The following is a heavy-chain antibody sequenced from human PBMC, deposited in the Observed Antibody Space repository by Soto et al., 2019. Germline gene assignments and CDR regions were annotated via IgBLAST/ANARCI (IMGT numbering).Heavy chain of an antibody. CDR1: GYTFTSYD. CDR2: MNPNSVST. V-gene: IGHV1-8*01. CDR3: AREGYGGRPFDY. Sequence: GASVKVSCKASGYTFTSYDINWVRQATGQGFEYLGWMNPNSVSTYYANSVKGRFTISRDNSKNTLYLQMGSLRAEDMAVYYCAREGYGGRPFDYWGQGTLVTVSS. D-gene: IGHD4-17*01. J-gene: IGHJ4*02.